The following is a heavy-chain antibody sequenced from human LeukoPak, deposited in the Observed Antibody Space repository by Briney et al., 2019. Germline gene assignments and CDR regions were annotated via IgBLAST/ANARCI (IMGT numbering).Heavy chain of an antibody. V-gene: IGHV3-15*01. CDR2: TKSKTDGGTT. CDR3: TTDRVMITFGGVIAKYYFDY. D-gene: IGHD3-16*02. Sequence: GGSLRLSCAASGFTFSNAWMSWVRQAPGKGLEWVGRTKSKTDGGTTDYAAPVKGRFTISRDDSKNTLYLQMNSLKTEDTAVYYCTTDRVMITFGGVIAKYYFDYWGQGTLVTVSS. J-gene: IGHJ4*02. CDR1: GFTFSNAW.